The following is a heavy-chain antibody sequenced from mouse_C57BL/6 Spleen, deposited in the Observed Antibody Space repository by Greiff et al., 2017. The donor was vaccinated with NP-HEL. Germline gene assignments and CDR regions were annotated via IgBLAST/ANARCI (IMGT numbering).Heavy chain of an antibody. Sequence: VQLQQSGAELVKPGASVKLSCKASGYTFTSYWMHWVKQRPGQGLEWIGMIHPNSGSTNYNEKFKSKATLTVDKSSSTAYMQLSSLTSEDSAVYYCARGDGNHYAMDYWGQGTSVTVSS. D-gene: IGHD2-1*01. CDR3: ARGDGNHYAMDY. V-gene: IGHV1-64*01. J-gene: IGHJ4*01. CDR1: GYTFTSYW. CDR2: IHPNSGST.